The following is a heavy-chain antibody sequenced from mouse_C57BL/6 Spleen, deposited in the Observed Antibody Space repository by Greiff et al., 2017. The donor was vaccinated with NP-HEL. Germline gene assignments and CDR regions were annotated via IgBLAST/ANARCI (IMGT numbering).Heavy chain of an antibody. CDR2: INPSNGGT. V-gene: IGHV1-53*01. CDR1: GYTFTSYW. CDR3: ASLRQLRNFDY. Sequence: QVQLQQPGTELVKPGASVKLSCKASGYTFTSYWMHWVKQRPGQGLEWIGNINPSNGGTNYNEKFKSKATLTVDKSYSTAYMQLSSLTCEDSAVSFCASLRQLRNFDYWGQGTTLTVSS. J-gene: IGHJ2*01. D-gene: IGHD3-2*02.